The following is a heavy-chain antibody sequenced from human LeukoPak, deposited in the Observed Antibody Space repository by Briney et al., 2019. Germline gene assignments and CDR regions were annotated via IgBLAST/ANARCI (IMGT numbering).Heavy chain of an antibody. D-gene: IGHD2-2*01. J-gene: IGHJ3*02. V-gene: IGHV3-23*01. Sequence: TGGSLRLSCAASGFTFSSYAMTWVRQAPGKGLEWVSAITGSGGSTYYADSVKGRFTISRDNSKNTLYLQMNSLRAEDTAVYYCAKAPSSTSSGRGRGAFDIWGQGTMVTVSS. CDR2: ITGSGGST. CDR3: AKAPSSTSSGRGRGAFDI. CDR1: GFTFSSYA.